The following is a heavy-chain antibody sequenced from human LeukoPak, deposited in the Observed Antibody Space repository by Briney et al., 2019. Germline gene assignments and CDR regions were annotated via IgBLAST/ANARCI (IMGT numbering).Heavy chain of an antibody. V-gene: IGHV1-46*01. CDR3: AREPPGTTVTSNYYYYGMDV. CDR1: GYTFTSYA. D-gene: IGHD4-17*01. J-gene: IGHJ6*02. Sequence: EASVQVSCKASGYTFTSYAMNWVRQAPGQGLEWMGIINPSGGSTSYAQKFQGRVTMTRDTSTSTVYMELSSLRSEDTAVYYCAREPPGTTVTSNYYYYGMDVWGQGTTVTVSS. CDR2: INPSGGST.